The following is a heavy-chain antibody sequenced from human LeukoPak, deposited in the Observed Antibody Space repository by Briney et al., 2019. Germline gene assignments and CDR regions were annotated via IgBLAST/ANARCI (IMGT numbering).Heavy chain of an antibody. V-gene: IGHV3-74*01. CDR1: GFTFSSYW. CDR3: ARGYYDFWSGYPRYFDY. CDR2: INTDGSST. Sequence: PGGSLRLSCAASGFTFSSYWMHWVRQAPGKGLVWVSRINTDGSSTSYADSVKGRFTISRDNAKNTLYLQMNSLRAEDTAVYYCARGYYDFWSGYPRYFDYWGQGTLVTVSS. D-gene: IGHD3-3*01. J-gene: IGHJ4*02.